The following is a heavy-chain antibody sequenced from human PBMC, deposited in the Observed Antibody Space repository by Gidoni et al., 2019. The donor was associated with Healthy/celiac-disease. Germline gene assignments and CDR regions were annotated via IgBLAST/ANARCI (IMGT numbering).Heavy chain of an antibody. Sequence: QVQLVQSGAEAKKPGASVTVSCKPSGYTFTSYYMHWVRQAPGQGLEWMGIINPSGGSTSYAQKFQGRVNMTRDTATGTVYMELSSLRSEDTAVYYCAREGEYGASFDYWGQGTLVTVSS. J-gene: IGHJ4*02. CDR3: AREGEYGASFDY. CDR2: INPSGGST. V-gene: IGHV1-46*01. D-gene: IGHD3-16*01. CDR1: GYTFTSYY.